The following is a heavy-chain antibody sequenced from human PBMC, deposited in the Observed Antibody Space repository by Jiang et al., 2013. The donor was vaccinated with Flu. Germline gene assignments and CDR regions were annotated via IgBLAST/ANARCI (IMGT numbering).Heavy chain of an antibody. CDR2: IWYDGSNK. J-gene: IGHJ4*02. Sequence: VQLVESGGGVVQPGRSLRLSCAASGFTFSSYGMHWVRQAPGKGLEWVAVIWYDGSNKYYADSVKGRFTISRDNSKNTLYLQMNSLRAEDTAVYYCARDLEYSGSYFMDFDYWGQGTLVTVSS. V-gene: IGHV3-33*01. CDR3: ARDLEYSGSYFMDFDY. D-gene: IGHD1-26*01. CDR1: GFTFSSYG.